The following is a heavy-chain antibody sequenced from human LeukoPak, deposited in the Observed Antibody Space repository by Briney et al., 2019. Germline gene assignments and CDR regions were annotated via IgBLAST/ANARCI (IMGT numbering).Heavy chain of an antibody. CDR2: INHSGST. V-gene: IGHV4-34*01. CDR1: GGSFSGYY. CDR3: ARASGSYDFDY. Sequence: SETLSLTCAVYGGSFSGYYWSWIRQPPGKGLEWIGEINHSGSTNYNPSLKSRVTISVDTSKNQFSLKLSSVTAADTAVYYCARASGSYDFDYWGQGTLVTVSS. D-gene: IGHD1-26*01. J-gene: IGHJ4*02.